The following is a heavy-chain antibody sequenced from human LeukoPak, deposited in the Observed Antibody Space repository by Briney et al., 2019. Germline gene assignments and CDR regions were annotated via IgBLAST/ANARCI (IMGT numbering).Heavy chain of an antibody. D-gene: IGHD3-10*01. CDR2: ISVYNGNT. J-gene: IGHJ4*02. CDR1: GYTFTSYG. V-gene: IGHV1-18*04. Sequence: ASVKVSCKASGYTFTSYGISWVRQAPGRGLEWMGWISVYNGNTNYAQKLQGRVTMTTDTSTSTAYMELRSLRSDDTAVYYCAGVSITMVRAPDYWGQGTLVTVSS. CDR3: AGVSITMVRAPDY.